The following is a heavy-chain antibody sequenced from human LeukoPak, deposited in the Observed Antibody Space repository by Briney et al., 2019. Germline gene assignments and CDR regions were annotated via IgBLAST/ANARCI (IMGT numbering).Heavy chain of an antibody. CDR3: ATSPDWSYSLDY. V-gene: IGHV3-30-3*01. CDR1: GFTFSSYA. D-gene: IGHD1-26*01. J-gene: IGHJ4*02. Sequence: GRSLRLSCAASGFTFSSYAMHWVRQAPGKGLEWVAVISYDGSNKYYADSVKGRFTISRDNSKNTLYLQMNSLRAEDTAVYYCATSPDWSYSLDYWGQGTLVTVSS. CDR2: ISYDGSNK.